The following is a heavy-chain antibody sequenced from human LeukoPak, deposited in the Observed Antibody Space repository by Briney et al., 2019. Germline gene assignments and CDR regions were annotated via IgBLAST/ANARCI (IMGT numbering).Heavy chain of an antibody. D-gene: IGHD6-6*01. Sequence: PGGSLGLSCAPSGFTFSNYRKHWLRQAPGRGLVWVSSINSDGSSRSNADSVKGRFTISRDNAKNTLSLQMNSLRAEDTAVYYCAKMASSSSSDDYWGQGTLVTVSS. J-gene: IGHJ4*02. V-gene: IGHV3-74*01. CDR1: GFTFSNYR. CDR2: INSDGSSR. CDR3: AKMASSSSSDDY.